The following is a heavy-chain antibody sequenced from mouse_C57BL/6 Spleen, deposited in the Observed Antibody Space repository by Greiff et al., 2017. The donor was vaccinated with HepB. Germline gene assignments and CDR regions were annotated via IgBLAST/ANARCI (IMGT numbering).Heavy chain of an antibody. Sequence: QVQLQQPGAELVMPGASVKLSCKASGYTFTSYWMHWVKQRPGQGLEWIGEIDPSDSYTNYNQKFKGKSTLTVDKSSSTAYMQLSSLTSEDSAVYYCSRRAPYDYDWSWFAYWGQGTLVTVSA. CDR3: SRRAPYDYDWSWFAY. V-gene: IGHV1-69*01. CDR1: GYTFTSYW. CDR2: IDPSDSYT. J-gene: IGHJ3*01. D-gene: IGHD2-4*01.